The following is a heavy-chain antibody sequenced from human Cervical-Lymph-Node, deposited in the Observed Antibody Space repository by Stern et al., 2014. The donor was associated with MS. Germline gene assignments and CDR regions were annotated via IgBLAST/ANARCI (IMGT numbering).Heavy chain of an antibody. CDR2: TTHNANSYTT. J-gene: IGHJ3*02. D-gene: IGHD2-2*01. CDR1: GFTFSDHY. Sequence: EMPLVESGGGLVQPGGSLRLSCAASGFTFSDHYMDWVRQAPGKGLEWVGRTTHNANSYTTEYAASVKGRFTIARDDSKNSLYLQMNSLKTEDTAVYYCARDICPATQEEALDIWGQGTMVTVSS. V-gene: IGHV3-72*01. CDR3: ARDICPATQEEALDI.